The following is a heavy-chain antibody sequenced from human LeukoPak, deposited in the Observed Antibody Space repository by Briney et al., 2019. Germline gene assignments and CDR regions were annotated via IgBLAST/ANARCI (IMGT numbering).Heavy chain of an antibody. CDR2: IYYSGST. CDR1: GGSISSYY. J-gene: IGHJ4*02. D-gene: IGHD1-26*01. V-gene: IGHV4-59*01. Sequence: SETLSPTCTVSGGSISSYYWSWIRQPPGKGLEWIGYIYYSGSTNYNPSLKSRVTISVDTSKNQFSLKLSSVTAADTAVYYCAREVPSGSFDYWGQGTLVTVSS. CDR3: AREVPSGSFDY.